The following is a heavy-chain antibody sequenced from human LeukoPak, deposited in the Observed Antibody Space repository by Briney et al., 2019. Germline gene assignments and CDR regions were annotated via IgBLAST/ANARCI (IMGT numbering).Heavy chain of an antibody. V-gene: IGHV1-18*01. CDR1: GYTFTNYG. CDR3: ARVSSIVVVVAARGPFDY. CDR2: ISAYNGYT. D-gene: IGHD2-15*01. Sequence: ASVKVSCKASGYTFTNYGINWVRQAPGQGLEWMGWISAYNGYTNYVQKFQGRVTMTTDTSTSTAYMELRSLRSDDTAVYYCARVSSIVVVVAARGPFDYWGQGTLVTVSS. J-gene: IGHJ4*02.